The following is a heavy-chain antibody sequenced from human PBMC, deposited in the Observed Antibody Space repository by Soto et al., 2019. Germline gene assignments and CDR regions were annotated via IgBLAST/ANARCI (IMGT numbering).Heavy chain of an antibody. J-gene: IGHJ5*02. D-gene: IGHD5-18*01. CDR3: ARDRGYTGLGGLGP. CDR1: GGTFSSHG. V-gene: IGHV1-69*18. Sequence: QVQVVQSGAEVRKPGSSVKVSCKASGGTFSSHGVGWVRQAPGQGLEWMGKIIPFFGTTNYAQKFQGRVTITADESTSTVYLEVSSLPSADTAIYYCARDRGYTGLGGLGPWGQGTLVTVSS. CDR2: IIPFFGTT.